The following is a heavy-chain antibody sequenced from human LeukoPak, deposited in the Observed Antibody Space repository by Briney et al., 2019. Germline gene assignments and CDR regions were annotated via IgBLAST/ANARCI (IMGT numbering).Heavy chain of an antibody. J-gene: IGHJ4*02. D-gene: IGHD3-22*01. CDR2: IYPGDSDT. V-gene: IGHV5-51*01. Sequence: GESLKISCKGSGYSFTNYWIGWVRQMPGKGLEWMGIIYPGDSDTRYSPSFQGQVTISADKSINTAYLQWSSLKASDSAMYYCARGSQNVVITAYDYWGQGTLVPVSS. CDR3: ARGSQNVVITAYDY. CDR1: GYSFTNYW.